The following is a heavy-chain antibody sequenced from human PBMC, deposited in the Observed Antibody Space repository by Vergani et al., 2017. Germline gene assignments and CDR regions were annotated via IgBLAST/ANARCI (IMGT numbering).Heavy chain of an antibody. CDR1: GYTFSNYY. D-gene: IGHD3-9*01. V-gene: IGHV1-46*03. CDR3: ARGDYGILTGYRY. J-gene: IGHJ4*02. CDR2: INPSGGHT. Sequence: QVQVVQSGAEVKKSGASVKVSCKTSGYTFSNYYMHWVRQAPGQGLEWMGIINPSGGHTNYAQQFQGRVTMTRDTSTSTVYMELSSLRSEDTAIYYCARGDYGILTGYRYWGQGTLVTVS.